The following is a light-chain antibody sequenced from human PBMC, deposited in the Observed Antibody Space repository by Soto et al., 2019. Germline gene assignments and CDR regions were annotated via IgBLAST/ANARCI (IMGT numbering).Light chain of an antibody. Sequence: EIVLTQSPGTPSLSPGERATLSCRASQSVSSNYLAWYQQKPGQAPRLLIYGASSMPTGIPDRFSGSVSGTDFTLTISRVEPEDFAIYYCQQYGTSPHTFGQGTKVDIK. CDR3: QQYGTSPHT. V-gene: IGKV3-20*01. CDR1: QSVSSNY. CDR2: GAS. J-gene: IGKJ1*01.